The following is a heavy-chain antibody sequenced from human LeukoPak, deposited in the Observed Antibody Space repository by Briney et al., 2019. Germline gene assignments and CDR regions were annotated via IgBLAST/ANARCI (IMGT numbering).Heavy chain of an antibody. CDR3: ARVLGDSSGYYFVPDAFDI. V-gene: IGHV3-7*01. CDR1: GFTFSSYW. CDR2: IKQDGSEK. D-gene: IGHD3-22*01. J-gene: IGHJ3*02. Sequence: GGSLRLSCAASGFTFSSYWMSWVRQAPGKGLEWVANIKQDGSEKYYVDSVKGRFTISRDNAKNSLYLQMNSLRAEDTAVYYCARVLGDSSGYYFVPDAFDIWGQGTMVTVSS.